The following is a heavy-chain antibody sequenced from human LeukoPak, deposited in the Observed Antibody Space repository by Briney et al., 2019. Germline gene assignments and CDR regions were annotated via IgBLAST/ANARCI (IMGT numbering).Heavy chain of an antibody. J-gene: IGHJ6*02. V-gene: IGHV3-21*01. CDR2: ISSSSSYI. CDR1: GFTFSSYS. D-gene: IGHD4-17*01. CDR3: ARGYGDYEYYYYGMDV. Sequence: PGGSLRLSCAASGFTFSSYSMNWVRHAPAKGLEWVLSISSSSSYIYYADSVKGRFPISRDNAKNSLYLQMNSLRAEDTAVYYWARGYGDYEYYYYGMDVWGQGTTVTVSS.